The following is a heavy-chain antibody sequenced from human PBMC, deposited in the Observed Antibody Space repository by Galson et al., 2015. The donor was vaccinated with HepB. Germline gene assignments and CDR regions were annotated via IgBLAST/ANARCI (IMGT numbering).Heavy chain of an antibody. D-gene: IGHD2-2*01. CDR1: GFTFSSYA. CDR2: ISYDGSNK. V-gene: IGHV3-30-3*01. CDR3: ARGEEYQLLSSMDV. J-gene: IGHJ6*02. Sequence: SLRLSCAASGFTFSSYAMHWVRQAPGKGLEWVAVISYDGSNKYYADSVKGRFTISRDNSKNTLYLQMNSLRAEDTAVYYCARGEEYQLLSSMDVWGQGTTVTVSS.